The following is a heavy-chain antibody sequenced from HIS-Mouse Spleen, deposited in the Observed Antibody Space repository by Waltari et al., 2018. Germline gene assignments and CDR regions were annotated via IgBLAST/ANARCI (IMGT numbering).Heavy chain of an antibody. D-gene: IGHD6-13*01. CDR1: GGSISSSSYY. J-gene: IGHJ2*01. V-gene: IGHV4-39*07. Sequence: QLQLQESGPGLVKPSETLSLTCTVSGGSISSSSYYWGWIRQPPGKGMGWIGRIYYRGSTYYNPSLKSRVTISVDTSKNQFSLKLSSVTAADTAVYYCAREIPYSSSWYDWYFDLWGRGTLVTVSS. CDR2: IYYRGST. CDR3: AREIPYSSSWYDWYFDL.